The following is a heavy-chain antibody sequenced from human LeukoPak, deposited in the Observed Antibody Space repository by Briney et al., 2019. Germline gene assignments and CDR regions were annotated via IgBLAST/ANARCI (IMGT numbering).Heavy chain of an antibody. CDR1: GFTFSSYA. D-gene: IGHD1-26*01. J-gene: IGHJ6*02. Sequence: GGSLRLSCAASGFTFSSYAMTWVRRAPGKGLEWVSAISGSGARAHYAESVRGRFTISRDNSQNTLHLQMNSLRAEDTAVYYYAKEVVLGETNYYYYGMDVWGQGTTVTVSS. CDR3: AKEVVLGETNYYYYGMDV. V-gene: IGHV3-23*01. CDR2: ISGSGARA.